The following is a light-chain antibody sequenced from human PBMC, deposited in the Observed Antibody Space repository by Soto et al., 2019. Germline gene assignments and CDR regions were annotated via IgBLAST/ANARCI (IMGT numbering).Light chain of an antibody. CDR3: KVWASTDEFFV. CDR2: DAS. CDR1: KIGSKI. Sequence: SSYRTLPPSVSVAPGQTYRITCGGDKIGSKIVHWYRQRPGQAPVAVVFDASDRPSGIPDRISASRYGDTATLTISRVDAGDEADYYCKVWASTDEFFVFGSGTKVTVL. V-gene: IGLV3-21*02. J-gene: IGLJ1*01.